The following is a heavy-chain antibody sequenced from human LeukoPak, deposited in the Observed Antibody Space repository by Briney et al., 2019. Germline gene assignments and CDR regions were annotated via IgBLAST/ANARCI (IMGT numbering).Heavy chain of an antibody. Sequence: PGGSLRVSCAASGFTFSSYSMNWVRQAPGKGLEWVSSISSSSSYRYYGDSVKGRFTISRDNAKNSLFLQMNSLRAEDTAVYYCAKVAGYSYVGVYYFDYWGQGTLVTVSS. D-gene: IGHD5-18*01. J-gene: IGHJ4*02. CDR2: ISSSSSYR. V-gene: IGHV3-21*04. CDR1: GFTFSSYS. CDR3: AKVAGYSYVGVYYFDY.